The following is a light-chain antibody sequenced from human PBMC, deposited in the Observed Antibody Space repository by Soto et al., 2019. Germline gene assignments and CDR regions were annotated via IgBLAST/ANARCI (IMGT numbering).Light chain of an antibody. Sequence: IQMTQSPSSLSASIGGRVTITGRASQTVNTYLHWYKQKPGKAPKLLSYAASNLQSGVPSRFSGSGSGTDFTLTISSLHPEDFATYYCLQDLSYPRTFGQGTKVDIK. V-gene: IGKV1-6*01. J-gene: IGKJ1*01. CDR3: LQDLSYPRT. CDR2: AAS. CDR1: QTVNTY.